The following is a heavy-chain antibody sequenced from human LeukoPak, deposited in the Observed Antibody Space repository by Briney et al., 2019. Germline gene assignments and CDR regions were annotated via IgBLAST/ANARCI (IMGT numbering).Heavy chain of an antibody. CDR3: ARGYYGGSDYYLFDY. J-gene: IGHJ4*02. V-gene: IGHV3-74*01. CDR1: GFTLSRYW. CDR2: ITTDENT. Sequence: GGSLRLSCAASGFTLSRYWMHWVRQAPGKGPVWVSRITTDENTNDSDSVKGGFTINRDNAKNTLYLEMKSLRGEDTAGYYCARGYYGGSDYYLFDYWGQGTLVTVSS. D-gene: IGHD2-21*02.